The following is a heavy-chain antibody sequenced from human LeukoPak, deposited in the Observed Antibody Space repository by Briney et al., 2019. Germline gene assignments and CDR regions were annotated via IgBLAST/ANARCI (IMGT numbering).Heavy chain of an antibody. Sequence: GGSLRLSRAVSGFTFSISAMTWVRQAPGKGLEWVSAVSGSGGSTYYADSVKGRFTISRDNSKNTLYLQMNSLRAEDTAVYYCARTWIGGAWYFDYWGQGTLVTVSS. CDR3: ARTWIGGAWYFDY. CDR1: GFTFSISA. V-gene: IGHV3-23*01. CDR2: VSGSGGST. D-gene: IGHD3-10*01. J-gene: IGHJ4*02.